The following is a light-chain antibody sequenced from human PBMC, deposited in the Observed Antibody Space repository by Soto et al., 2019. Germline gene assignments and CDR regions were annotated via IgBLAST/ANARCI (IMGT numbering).Light chain of an antibody. CDR2: DAS. Sequence: EIVLTQSPGTLSLSPGERATLSCRASQSVTTSLAWYQQKPGQTPRLLIYDASSRATGIPDRFSGSGSGTDFTLTISRLEPEDFAVYYCQQYGSSLWTVGQGTEVEIK. CDR3: QQYGSSLWT. V-gene: IGKV3-20*01. J-gene: IGKJ1*01. CDR1: QSVTTS.